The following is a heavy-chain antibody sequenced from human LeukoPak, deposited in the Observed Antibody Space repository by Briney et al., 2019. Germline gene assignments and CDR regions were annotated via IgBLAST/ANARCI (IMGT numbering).Heavy chain of an antibody. CDR2: ISYDGSNK. Sequence: GGSLRLSCAASGFTFSSYAMPWVRQAPGKGLEWVAVISYDGSNKYYADSVKGRFTISRDNSKNTLYLQMNSLRAEDTAVYYCAREDVVVVAARYYYYGMDVWGQGTTVTVSS. J-gene: IGHJ6*02. CDR3: AREDVVVVAARYYYYGMDV. CDR1: GFTFSSYA. D-gene: IGHD2-15*01. V-gene: IGHV3-30-3*01.